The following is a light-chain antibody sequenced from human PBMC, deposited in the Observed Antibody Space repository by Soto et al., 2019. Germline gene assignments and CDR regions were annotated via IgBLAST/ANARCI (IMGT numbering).Light chain of an antibody. Sequence: QSALAQPASVNRSPGQSITISCNRTSSDVGGYNYVSWYQQHPGKAPKLMIYDVTNRPSGVSNRFSGSKSGNTASLAISGLQAEDEADYYCSSYTSSSPYVFGTGTKVTVL. CDR2: DVT. J-gene: IGLJ1*01. CDR1: SSDVGGYNY. V-gene: IGLV2-14*03. CDR3: SSYTSSSPYV.